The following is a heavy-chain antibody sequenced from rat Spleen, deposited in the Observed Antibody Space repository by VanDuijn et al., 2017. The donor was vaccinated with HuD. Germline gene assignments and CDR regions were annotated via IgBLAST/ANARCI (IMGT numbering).Heavy chain of an antibody. Sequence: EVQLVESGGGLVQPGRSLKLSCAASGFTFSDYNMAWVRQAPGKGLEWVSSINTDGGSTYYPDSVKGRFTISRDNAENTVYLQMNSRRSEDTATYYCARLRRGRGHRGTMMVINPGFDYWGQGVMVTVSS. CDR1: GFTFSDYN. D-gene: IGHD1-12*03. CDR2: INTDGGST. CDR3: ARLRRGRGHRGTMMVINPGFDY. V-gene: IGHV5-58*01. J-gene: IGHJ2*01.